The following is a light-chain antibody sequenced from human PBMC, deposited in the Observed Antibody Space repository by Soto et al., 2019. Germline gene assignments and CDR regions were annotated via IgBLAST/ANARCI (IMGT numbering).Light chain of an antibody. Sequence: EIVMTQSPATLSVSPGESATLSCRASQSVRSNLAWYQQKPGQAPRLLIYGASTRATGIPARFSGSGSGTEFTLTISSLQSEDVAVYYCQQYYSSPFTFGPGTKVEIK. V-gene: IGKV3-15*01. J-gene: IGKJ3*01. CDR3: QQYYSSPFT. CDR1: QSVRSN. CDR2: GAS.